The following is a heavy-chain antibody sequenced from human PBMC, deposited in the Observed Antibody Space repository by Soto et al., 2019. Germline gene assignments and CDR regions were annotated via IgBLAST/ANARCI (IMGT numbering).Heavy chain of an antibody. CDR3: AKDQYISGGELDY. V-gene: IGHV3-23*01. CDR2: ISGSGAAT. D-gene: IGHD6-19*01. Sequence: EVQLLESGGGLVQTGGSLRLSCAASGFTFSNYAMSWDRQAPGKGLEWVSAISGSGAATYYADSVKGRFTLSRDNSKNPLYLQMNSLRADDTAVYDCAKDQYISGGELDYWGQGTLVTFSS. CDR1: GFTFSNYA. J-gene: IGHJ4*02.